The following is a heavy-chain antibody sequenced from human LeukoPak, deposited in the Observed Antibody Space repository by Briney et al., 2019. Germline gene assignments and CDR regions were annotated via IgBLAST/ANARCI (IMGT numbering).Heavy chain of an antibody. Sequence: GGSLRLSCAASGFTFSSYEMNWVRQAPGKGLEWVAVISYDGSNKYYADSVKGRFTISRDNSKNTLYLQIDNLRVDDTAVYYCAKGRGKDGQNLFDYWGQGTPITVSS. CDR3: AKGRGKDGQNLFDY. CDR2: ISYDGSNK. J-gene: IGHJ4*02. V-gene: IGHV3-30*04. CDR1: GFTFSSYE. D-gene: IGHD5-24*01.